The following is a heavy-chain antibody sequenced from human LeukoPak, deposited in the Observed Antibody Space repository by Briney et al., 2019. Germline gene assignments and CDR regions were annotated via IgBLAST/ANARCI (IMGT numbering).Heavy chain of an antibody. J-gene: IGHJ3*02. CDR2: ISSSGSTI. D-gene: IGHD1-26*01. V-gene: IGHV3-11*01. CDR3: ARDQSGSYSLAFDI. CDR1: GFTFSDYY. Sequence: GGSLRLSCAASGFTFSDYYVSWIRQAPGKGLEWVSYISSSGSTIYYADSVKGRFTISRDNAKNSLYLQMNSLRAEDTAVYYCARDQSGSYSLAFDIWGQGTMVTVSS.